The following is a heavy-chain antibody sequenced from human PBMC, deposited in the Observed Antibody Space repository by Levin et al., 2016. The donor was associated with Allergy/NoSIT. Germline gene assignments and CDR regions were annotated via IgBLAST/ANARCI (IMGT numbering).Heavy chain of an antibody. D-gene: IGHD6-13*01. CDR1: GFTFSSYA. J-gene: IGHJ6*02. V-gene: IGHV3-30-3*01. CDR2: ISYDGSNK. Sequence: GESLKISCAASGFTFSSYAMHWVRQAPGKGLEWVAVISYDGSNKYYADSVKGRFTISRDNSKNTLYLQMNSLRAEDTAVYYCASGGIADYYYYYYGMDVWGQGTTVTVSS. CDR3: ASGGIADYYYYYYGMDV.